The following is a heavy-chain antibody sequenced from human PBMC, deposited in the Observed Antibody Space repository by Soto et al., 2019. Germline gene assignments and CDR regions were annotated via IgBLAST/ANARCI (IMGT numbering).Heavy chain of an antibody. J-gene: IGHJ1*01. D-gene: IGHD5-18*01. CDR3: AKEYSYGSNFQH. V-gene: IGHV3-30*18. CDR2: ISYDGSNK. CDR1: GFTFSSYG. Sequence: QVQLVESGGGVVQPGRSLRLSCAASGFTFSSYGMHWVRQAPGKGLEWVAVISYDGSNKYYADSVKGRFTISRDNSKNTLYLQMNSVRAEDTAVYYCAKEYSYGSNFQHWGQGTLVTVSS.